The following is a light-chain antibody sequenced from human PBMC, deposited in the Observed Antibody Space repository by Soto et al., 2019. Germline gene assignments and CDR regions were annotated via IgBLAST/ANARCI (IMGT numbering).Light chain of an antibody. CDR3: CSYAGSSTSVV. CDR1: SSDVGSYNL. V-gene: IGLV2-23*01. Sequence: QSALTQPASVSGSPGQSITISCTGTSSDVGSYNLVSWYQQHPGKAPKLMIYEGSKRPSGVSNRFSGSKSGNPASLTISGLQAEDEADYYCCSYAGSSTSVVFGGGTKLTVL. CDR2: EGS. J-gene: IGLJ2*01.